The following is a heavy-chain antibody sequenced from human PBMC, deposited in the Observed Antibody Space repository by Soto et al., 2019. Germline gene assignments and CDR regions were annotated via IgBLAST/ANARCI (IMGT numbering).Heavy chain of an antibody. V-gene: IGHV1-69*01. D-gene: IGHD2-2*01. Sequence: QVQLVQSGAEVKKPGSSVKVSCKASGGTFSSYAISWVRQAPGQGLEWMGGIIPIFGTANYAQKFQGRVTITADESTSTAYMELSILRSEDTAVYYCARGAVPAATYYYYGMDVWGQGTTVTVSS. CDR2: IIPIFGTA. CDR1: GGTFSSYA. J-gene: IGHJ6*02. CDR3: ARGAVPAATYYYYGMDV.